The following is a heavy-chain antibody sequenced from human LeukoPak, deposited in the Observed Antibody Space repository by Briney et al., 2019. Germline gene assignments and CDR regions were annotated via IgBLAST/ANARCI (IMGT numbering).Heavy chain of an antibody. CDR2: INHSGST. CDR1: GGSFSGYY. J-gene: IGHJ4*02. CDR3: ARGRYFDY. V-gene: IGHV4-34*01. Sequence: SETLSLTCAVYGGSFSGYYWSWIRQPPGKGLEWIGEINHSGSTNYNPSLKSRVTISVDTSKNQFSLKLSSVTAADTAVYYCARGRYFDYWGQRTLVTVSS.